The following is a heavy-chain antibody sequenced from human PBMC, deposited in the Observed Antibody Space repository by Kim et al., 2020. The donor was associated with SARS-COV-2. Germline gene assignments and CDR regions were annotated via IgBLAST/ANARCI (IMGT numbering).Heavy chain of an antibody. CDR2: IYSSDTT. D-gene: IGHD2-2*01. J-gene: IGHJ6*01. CDR1: GFTVSTNY. Sequence: GGSLRLSCSASGFTVSTNYMSWVRQAPGEGLEWVSIIYSSDTTFYADSVKGRFTISRDNSKNTLYLQMNSLRAEDTAGYYCAREMYYSAAGAYGMDGWG. CDR3: AREMYYSAAGAYGMDG. V-gene: IGHV3-66*01.